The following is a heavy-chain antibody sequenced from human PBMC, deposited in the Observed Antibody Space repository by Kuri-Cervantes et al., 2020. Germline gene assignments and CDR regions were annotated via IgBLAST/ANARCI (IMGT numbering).Heavy chain of an antibody. J-gene: IGHJ5*02. CDR3: ARSGTQGYCSGGSCYVSGWFDP. Sequence: SETLSLTCTVSGGSVSSGSYYWSWIRQPPGKGLEWIGYIYYSGSTNYNPSLKSRVTISVDTSKNQFSLKLSSVTAADTAVYYCARSGTQGYCSGGSCYVSGWFDPWGQGTLVTDSS. CDR2: IYYSGST. D-gene: IGHD2-15*01. V-gene: IGHV4-61*01. CDR1: GGSVSSGSYY.